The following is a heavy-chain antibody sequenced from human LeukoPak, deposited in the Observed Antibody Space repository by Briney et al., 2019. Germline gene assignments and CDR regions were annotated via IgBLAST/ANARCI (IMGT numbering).Heavy chain of an antibody. CDR3: ARWAVDIVATSH. V-gene: IGHV1-2*02. D-gene: IGHD5-12*01. Sequence: ASVKVSCKASGYTFTGYYMHWMRQAPGQGLEWMGWINPNSGGTNYAQKFQGRVTMTRDTSISTAYMELSRLRSDDTAVYYCARWAVDIVATSHWGQGTMVTVSS. J-gene: IGHJ3*01. CDR1: GYTFTGYY. CDR2: INPNSGGT.